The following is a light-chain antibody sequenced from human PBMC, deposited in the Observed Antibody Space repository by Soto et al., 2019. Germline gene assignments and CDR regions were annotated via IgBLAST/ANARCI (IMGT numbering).Light chain of an antibody. V-gene: IGLV1-44*01. CDR3: AAWDDSLNGPV. CDR2: SDN. CDR1: SSNIGSNT. Sequence: QPVLTQPPSASGTPGQRVTISCSGSSSNIGSNTVNWYQQLPGTAPKLLIYSDNQRPSGAPDRFSGSKSGTSASLAISGLQSEDETDYYCAAWDDSLNGPVFGGGTKVTVL. J-gene: IGLJ2*01.